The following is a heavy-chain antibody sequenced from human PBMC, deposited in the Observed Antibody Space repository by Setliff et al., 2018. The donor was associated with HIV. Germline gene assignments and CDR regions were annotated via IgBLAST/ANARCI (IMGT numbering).Heavy chain of an antibody. D-gene: IGHD6-13*01. V-gene: IGHV3-23*01. CDR2: INGDGDST. J-gene: IGHJ3*02. Sequence: PGGSLRLSCAVSGFNANPYTMAWVRQAPGRGLEWVSGINGDGDSTYYADSVKGRFTISRDNSKNTLYLQMNSLKADDTAVYYCAGPFPGQGAAARENDAFDICGQGTMVTVSS. CDR1: GFNANPYT. CDR3: AGPFPGQGAAARENDAFDI.